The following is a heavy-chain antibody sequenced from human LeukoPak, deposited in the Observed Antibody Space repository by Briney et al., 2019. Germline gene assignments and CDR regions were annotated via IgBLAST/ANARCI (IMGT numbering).Heavy chain of an antibody. V-gene: IGHV3-7*03. J-gene: IGHJ4*02. CDR1: GFTFGKYW. CDR3: ARDQYDTWSRRGNFDS. Sequence: GGSLRLSCVAFGFTFGKYWMSWVRQAPGKGLEWVANIKLDSSEKNYVDSVKGRFTISRDNTKNSLYLQMNSLRVEDTAVFYCARDQYDTWSRRGNFDSWGQGTLVIVSS. D-gene: IGHD3-3*01. CDR2: IKLDSSEK.